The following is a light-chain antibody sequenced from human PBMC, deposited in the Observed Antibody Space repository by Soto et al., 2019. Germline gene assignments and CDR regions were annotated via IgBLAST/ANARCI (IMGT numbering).Light chain of an antibody. V-gene: IGKV3-15*01. Sequence: EIVMTQSPATLSVSPGERATFSCGAIQSFAGNLACYQQKPGQAPGLLIYGASTRATGIPARFSGSGSGTEFTLTISSLQSEDFAVYYCQQYNNWPRTFGQGTKVEIK. J-gene: IGKJ1*01. CDR1: QSFAGN. CDR2: GAS. CDR3: QQYNNWPRT.